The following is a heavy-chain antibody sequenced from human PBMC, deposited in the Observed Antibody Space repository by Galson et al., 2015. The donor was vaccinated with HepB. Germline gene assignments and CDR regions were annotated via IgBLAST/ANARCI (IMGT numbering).Heavy chain of an antibody. Sequence: SVKVSCKASGYSFTTYAFSWVRQAPGQGLEWVGWINPSNGKTKSAQRVQDRVTMTTDTSTSTAYMELRSLTSDDTAVYYCARHQRGAYSNSHFDYWGQGTLVTVSS. V-gene: IGHV1-18*04. CDR1: GYSFTTYA. CDR3: ARHQRGAYSNSHFDY. D-gene: IGHD2/OR15-2a*01. CDR2: INPSNGKT. J-gene: IGHJ4*02.